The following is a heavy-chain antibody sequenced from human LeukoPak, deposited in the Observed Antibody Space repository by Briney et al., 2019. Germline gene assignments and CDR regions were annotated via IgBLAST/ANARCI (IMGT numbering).Heavy chain of an antibody. CDR2: IHYDGSNK. CDR3: AKDYFSSSYFDY. CDR1: GFTFSTYG. J-gene: IGHJ4*02. D-gene: IGHD6-6*01. Sequence: GGSLRLSCAASGFTFSTYGMHWVRLAPGKGLEWVTFIHYDGSNKYYADSVKGRFTISRDNSKNTLYLQMNSLRAEDTAVYYCAKDYFSSSYFDYWGQGTLVTVSS. V-gene: IGHV3-30*02.